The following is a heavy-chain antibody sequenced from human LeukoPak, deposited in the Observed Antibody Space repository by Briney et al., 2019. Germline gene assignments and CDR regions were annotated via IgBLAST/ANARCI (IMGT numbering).Heavy chain of an antibody. V-gene: IGHV5-51*01. D-gene: IGHD2-15*01. CDR3: TRQSQACSTGSCYVVS. CDR1: GYTFRSYW. J-gene: IGHJ5*01. Sequence: GESLQISCEGSGYTFRSYWIGWVRQMPGKDLEWIGMIYPGDSDTRYSPSFQGQVTFSADLSLNTAYLQWSSLEASDTAIYYCTRQSQACSTGSCYVVSWGQGTQVTVSS. CDR2: IYPGDSDT.